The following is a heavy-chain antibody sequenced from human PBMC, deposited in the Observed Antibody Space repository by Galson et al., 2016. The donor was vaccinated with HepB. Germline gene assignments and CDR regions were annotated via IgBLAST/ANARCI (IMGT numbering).Heavy chain of an antibody. D-gene: IGHD3-9*01. CDR3: ARLPTGYPTWFDA. V-gene: IGHV4-39*01. CDR1: GGSISCGGYN. CDR2: VYCAGTT. Sequence: SETLSLTCAVSGGSISCGGYNWGWIRQTPGQGLEWIGTVYCAGTTYYNTSLSSRVTRSIDTSSVQFSLKLISVTATDTAVYYCARLPTGYPTWFDAWGQGILVIVSS. J-gene: IGHJ5*02.